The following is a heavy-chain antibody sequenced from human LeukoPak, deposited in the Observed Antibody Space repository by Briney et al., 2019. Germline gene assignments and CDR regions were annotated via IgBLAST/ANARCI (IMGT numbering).Heavy chain of an antibody. CDR1: GGSISSGDYY. CDR2: IYYSGST. D-gene: IGHD6-6*01. J-gene: IGHJ4*02. Sequence: SETLSLTCTVSGGSISSGDYYWSWIRQPPGKGLEWIGYIYYSGSTYYNPSLKSRVTISVDTSKNQFSLKLSSVTAADTAVYYCARGAEQLAHYYFDYWGQGALVIVSS. CDR3: ARGAEQLAHYYFDY. V-gene: IGHV4-30-4*01.